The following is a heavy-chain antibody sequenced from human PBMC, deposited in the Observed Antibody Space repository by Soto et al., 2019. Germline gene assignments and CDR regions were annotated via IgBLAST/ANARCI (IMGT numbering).Heavy chain of an antibody. CDR2: VNRGGRT. V-gene: IGHV4-34*01. CDR3: ARAPYSNAWYRFDL. Sequence: SETLSLTCGLSGAAFSDYTWSWVRQAPGGGLHWIGEVNRGGRTKYSPSLERRLTISVDPSRNQVSLELRSVTAADTAIYYCARAPYSNAWYRFDLWGQGTLVTVSS. J-gene: IGHJ4*02. D-gene: IGHD4-4*01. CDR1: GAAFSDYT.